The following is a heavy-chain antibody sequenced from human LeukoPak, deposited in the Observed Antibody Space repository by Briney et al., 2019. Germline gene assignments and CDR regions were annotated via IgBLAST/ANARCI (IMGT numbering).Heavy chain of an antibody. Sequence: SETLSLTCAVHGGSFSGYYWSWIRQPPGKGLEWIGEINHSGSTNYNPSLKSRVTIPVDTSKNQFSLKLSSVTAADTAVYYCARGHGTSPFSRPVPWGQGTLVTVSS. CDR3: ARGHGTSPFSRPVP. J-gene: IGHJ5*02. CDR2: INHSGST. CDR1: GGSFSGYY. V-gene: IGHV4-34*01. D-gene: IGHD2-2*01.